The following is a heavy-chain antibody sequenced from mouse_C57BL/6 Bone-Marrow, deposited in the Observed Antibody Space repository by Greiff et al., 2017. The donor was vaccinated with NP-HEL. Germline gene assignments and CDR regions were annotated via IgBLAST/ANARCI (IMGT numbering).Heavy chain of an antibody. CDR3: ARAHHNVGAMDY. D-gene: IGHD6-1*01. V-gene: IGHV5-4*03. CDR1: GFTFSSYA. Sequence: DVMLVESGGGLVKPGGSLKLSCAASGFTFSSYAMSWVRQTPEKRLEWVATISDGGSYTYYPDNVKGRFTISRDNAKNNLYLQMSHLKSEDTAMYYCARAHHNVGAMDYWGQGTSVTVSS. CDR2: ISDGGSYT. J-gene: IGHJ4*01.